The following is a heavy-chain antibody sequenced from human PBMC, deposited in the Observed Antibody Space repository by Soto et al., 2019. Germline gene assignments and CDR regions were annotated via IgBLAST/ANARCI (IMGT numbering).Heavy chain of an antibody. D-gene: IGHD2-21*01. CDR1: GYTFTSYY. CDR3: ARDKEYCGGDCYSRSYYYYMDV. J-gene: IGHJ6*03. V-gene: IGHV1-46*03. CDR2: INPSGGST. Sequence: GPSVKVSCKASGYTFTSYYMHWVRQAPGQGLEWMGIINPSGGSTSYAQKFQGRVTMTRDTSTGTVYMELSSLRSEDTAVYYCARDKEYCGGDCYSRSYYYYMDVWGKGTTVTVSS.